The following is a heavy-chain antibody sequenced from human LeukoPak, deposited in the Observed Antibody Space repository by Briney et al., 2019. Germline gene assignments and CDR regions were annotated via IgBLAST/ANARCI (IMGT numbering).Heavy chain of an antibody. CDR1: GGSISSGGYS. J-gene: IGHJ4*02. V-gene: IGHV4-61*08. Sequence: SETLSLTCAVSGGSISSGGYSWSWIRQPPGKGLEWIGYIYYSGSTNYNPSLKSRVTISVDTSKNQFSLKLSSVTAADTAVYYCARGPYGSFEYWGQGTLVTVSS. CDR3: ARGPYGSFEY. CDR2: IYYSGST. D-gene: IGHD3-10*01.